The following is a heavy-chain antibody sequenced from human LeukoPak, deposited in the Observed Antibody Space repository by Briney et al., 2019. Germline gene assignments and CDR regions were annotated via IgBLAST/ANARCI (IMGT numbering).Heavy chain of an antibody. V-gene: IGHV1-46*01. Sequence: ASVKVSCKASGYTFTSYYMHWVRQAPGQGLERMGIINPSGGSTSYAQKFQGRVTISVDTSKNQFSLKLSSVTAADTAVYYCARNNDFWSGYYQRHDAFDIWGQGTMVTVSS. CDR2: INPSGGST. D-gene: IGHD3-3*01. CDR3: ARNNDFWSGYYQRHDAFDI. CDR1: GYTFTSYY. J-gene: IGHJ3*02.